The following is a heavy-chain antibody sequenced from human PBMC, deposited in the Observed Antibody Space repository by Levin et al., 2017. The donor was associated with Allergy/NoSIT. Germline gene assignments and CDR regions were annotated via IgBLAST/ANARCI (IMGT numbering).Heavy chain of an antibody. J-gene: IGHJ6*03. D-gene: IGHD2-15*01. V-gene: IGHV3-30-3*01. CDR2: ISYEGSNK. CDR1: GFTFSSYA. Sequence: GESLKISCAASGFTFSSYAMHWVRQAPGKGLEWVAVISYEGSNKYYADFVKGRFTISRDNSKNTLYLQMNSLRAEDTAGYYCEREAGYCSGGSCRNYDYYMDVWGKGTTVTVSS. CDR3: EREAGYCSGGSCRNYDYYMDV.